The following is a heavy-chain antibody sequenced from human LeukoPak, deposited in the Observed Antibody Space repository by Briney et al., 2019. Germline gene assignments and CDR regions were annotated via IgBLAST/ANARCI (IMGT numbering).Heavy chain of an antibody. CDR2: IIPIFGTA. D-gene: IGHD3-9*01. CDR1: GGTFSSYA. J-gene: IGHJ4*02. CDR3: ASHYDILTGYFDY. Sequence: SVKVSCKASGGTFSSYAISWVRQAPGQGLEWMGGIIPIFGTANYAQKFQGRVTITADESTSTAYMELSSLRSEDTAVFYCASHYDILTGYFDYWGQGTLVTVSS. V-gene: IGHV1-69*13.